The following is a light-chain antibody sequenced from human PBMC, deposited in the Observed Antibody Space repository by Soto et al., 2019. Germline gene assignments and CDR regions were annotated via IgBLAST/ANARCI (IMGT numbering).Light chain of an antibody. CDR3: SSYTRSDTYV. J-gene: IGLJ1*01. V-gene: IGLV2-14*03. CDR1: SSDIGAYNF. Sequence: QSALTQPASVSGSPGQSITISCTGTSSDIGAYNFVSWYQQHPGKAPKLMIYDVANRPSCVSNRFSGSKSGNTASLTISGLQSEDEADYYCSSYTRSDTYVFGTGTKLTVL. CDR2: DVA.